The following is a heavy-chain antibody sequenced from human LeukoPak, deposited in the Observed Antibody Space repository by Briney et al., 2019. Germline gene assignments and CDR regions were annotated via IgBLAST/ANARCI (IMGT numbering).Heavy chain of an antibody. CDR2: IIPIFGTA. D-gene: IGHD6-19*01. J-gene: IGHJ6*03. V-gene: IGHV1-69*05. CDR3: ASSVAVAGTRFYYYYMDV. Sequence: SVKVSCKASGGTFSSYAISWVRQAPGQGLEWMGRIIPIFGTANYARKFQGRVTITTDESTSTAYMELSSLRSEDTAVYYCASSVAVAGTRFYYYYMDVWGKGTTVTVSS. CDR1: GGTFSSYA.